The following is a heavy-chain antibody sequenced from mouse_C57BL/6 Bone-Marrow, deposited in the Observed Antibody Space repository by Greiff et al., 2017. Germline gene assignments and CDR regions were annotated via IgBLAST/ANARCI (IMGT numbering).Heavy chain of an antibody. Sequence: EVKLVESEGGLVQPGSSMKLSCTASGFTFSDYYMAWVRQVPEKGLEWVANINHDGSSTYYLDSLKSRFIISRDNAKIILYLQMSRLKSEDTATYYCARDREVDGYYAMDYWGQGTSVTVSS. J-gene: IGHJ4*01. CDR3: ARDREVDGYYAMDY. D-gene: IGHD2-3*01. CDR1: GFTFSDYY. CDR2: INHDGSST. V-gene: IGHV5-16*01.